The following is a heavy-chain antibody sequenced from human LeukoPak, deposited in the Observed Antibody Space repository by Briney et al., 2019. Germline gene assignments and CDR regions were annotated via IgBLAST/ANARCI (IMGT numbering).Heavy chain of an antibody. CDR3: ARRGSHTIFGVVSSNWFDP. J-gene: IGHJ5*02. Sequence: PETLSLTCAVYGGSFSGYYWSWIRQPPGKGLEWIGEINHSGSTNYNPSLKSRVTISVDTSKNQFSLKLSSVTAADTAVYYCARRGSHTIFGVVSSNWFDPWGQGTLVTVSS. CDR2: INHSGST. D-gene: IGHD3-3*01. CDR1: GGSFSGYY. V-gene: IGHV4-34*01.